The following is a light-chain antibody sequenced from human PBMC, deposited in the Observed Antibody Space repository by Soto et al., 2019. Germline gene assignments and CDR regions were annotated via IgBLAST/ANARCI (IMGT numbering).Light chain of an antibody. CDR1: SSDVGTYNL. Sequence: QSALTQPASVSGSPGQSITISCTGTSSDVGTYNLVSWYQQHPGKAPKLMIYEVTKRPSGVSNRFSGSKSGNTASLTISGLQAEDEADYYCCSYAGSNTLWVFGGGTKLTV. CDR2: EVT. J-gene: IGLJ3*02. V-gene: IGLV2-23*02. CDR3: CSYAGSNTLWV.